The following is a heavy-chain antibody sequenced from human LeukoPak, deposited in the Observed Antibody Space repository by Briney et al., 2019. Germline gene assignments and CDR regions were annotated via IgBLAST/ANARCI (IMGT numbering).Heavy chain of an antibody. CDR2: ISAYNGNT. V-gene: IGHV1-18*01. J-gene: IGHJ3*02. D-gene: IGHD3-10*01. CDR3: ARGGSRSRRGDDAFDI. CDR1: GYTFTNYA. Sequence: ASVKVSCKASGYTFTNYAMNWVRQAPGQGLEWMGWISAYNGNTELAQKFQGRVTLATDASTSTAYVELRSLTSDDTAVYFCARGGSRSRRGDDAFDIWGQGSMVTVSS.